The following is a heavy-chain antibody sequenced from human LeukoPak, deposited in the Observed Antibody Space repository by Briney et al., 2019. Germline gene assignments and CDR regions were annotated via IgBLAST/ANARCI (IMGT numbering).Heavy chain of an antibody. CDR1: GFTFNLAW. Sequence: QTGGSLRLSCAASGFTFNLAWMSWVRQAPGKGLEWVAFIRYDGSNKHYADSVKGRFTISRDNSKNTLYLQMNSLRTEDTAVYYCAKGRDYYIDVWGKGSTVTVSS. D-gene: IGHD3-10*01. CDR3: AKGRDYYIDV. V-gene: IGHV3-30*02. CDR2: IRYDGSNK. J-gene: IGHJ6*03.